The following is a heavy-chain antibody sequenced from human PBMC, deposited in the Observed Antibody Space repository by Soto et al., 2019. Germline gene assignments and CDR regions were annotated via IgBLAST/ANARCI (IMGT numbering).Heavy chain of an antibody. CDR2: ISSSSSTI. V-gene: IGHV3-48*02. J-gene: IGHJ3*02. D-gene: IGHD3-22*01. CDR3: ARPDSSGYYHAFDI. Sequence: GESLKISCAASGFTFSSYSMNWVRQAPGKGLEWVSYISSSSSTIYYADSVKGRFTISRDNAKNSLYLQMNSLRDEDTAVYYCARPDSSGYYHAFDIWGQGTMVTVSS. CDR1: GFTFSSYS.